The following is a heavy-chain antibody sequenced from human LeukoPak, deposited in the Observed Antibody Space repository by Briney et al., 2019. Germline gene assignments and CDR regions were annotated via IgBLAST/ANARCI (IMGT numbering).Heavy chain of an antibody. D-gene: IGHD3-3*01. CDR2: IYYSGST. CDR1: GGSISSSSYY. Sequence: SETLSLTCTVSGGSISSSSYYWGWIRQPPGKGLEWIGSIYYSGSTYYNPSLKSRVTISVDTSKNQFSLKLSSVTAANTAVYYCARRNDFWRHAFDIWGQGTMVTVSS. CDR3: ARRNDFWRHAFDI. J-gene: IGHJ3*02. V-gene: IGHV4-39*01.